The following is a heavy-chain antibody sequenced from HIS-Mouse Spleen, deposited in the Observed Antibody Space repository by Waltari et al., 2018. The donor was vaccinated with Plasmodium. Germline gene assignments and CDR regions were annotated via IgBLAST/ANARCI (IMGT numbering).Heavy chain of an antibody. CDR1: GFTFSSYS. V-gene: IGHV3-48*01. D-gene: IGHD1-26*01. CDR3: ARVNSGSYYWFDP. Sequence: EVQLVESGGGLVQPGGSLRLSCAASGFTFSSYSMNWVRQAPGKGLEWVSYISRSSSTIYDADSVKGRFTSSRDNAKNSLYLQMNSLRAEDTAVYYCARVNSGSYYWFDPWGQGTLVTVSS. J-gene: IGHJ5*02. CDR2: ISRSSSTI.